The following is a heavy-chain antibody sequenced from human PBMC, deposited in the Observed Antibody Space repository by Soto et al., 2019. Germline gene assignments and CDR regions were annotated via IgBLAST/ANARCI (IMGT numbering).Heavy chain of an antibody. CDR1: GGSISSYY. CDR2: IYYSGGT. CDR3: ARRYGGNLDY. J-gene: IGHJ4*02. V-gene: IGHV4-59*08. D-gene: IGHD1-26*01. Sequence: QVQLQESGPGLVKPSETLSLTCTVSGGSISSYYWSWIRQPPGKGLEWIGYIYYSGGTNYNPSLTSRFTIAVDSSKNHFSLKLSSVTAADTAMYYCARRYGGNLDYWGQGTRVTVSS.